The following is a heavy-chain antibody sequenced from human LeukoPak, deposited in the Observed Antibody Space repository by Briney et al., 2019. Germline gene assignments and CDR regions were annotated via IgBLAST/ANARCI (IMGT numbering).Heavy chain of an antibody. V-gene: IGHV3-7*01. J-gene: IGHJ4*02. D-gene: IGHD3-10*01. Sequence: GGSLRPSCAASGFTFSSYWMSWVRQAPGKGLEWVANIKQDGSEKYYVDSVKGRFTISGDNAKNSLYLQMNSMSAEDTAVYYCAREWFGENDFDYRGQGALVTVSS. CDR1: GFTFSSYW. CDR3: AREWFGENDFDY. CDR2: IKQDGSEK.